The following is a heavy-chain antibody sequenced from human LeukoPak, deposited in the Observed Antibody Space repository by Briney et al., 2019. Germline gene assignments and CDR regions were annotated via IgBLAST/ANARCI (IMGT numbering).Heavy chain of an antibody. Sequence: SETLSLTCTVSGGSISSSSYYWGWIRQPPGKGLEWIGSIYYSGSTHYNPSLKSRVTISVDTSKNQFSLKLSSVTAADTAVYYCARDRILYYYGSGRGDWFDPWGQGTLVTVSS. D-gene: IGHD3-10*01. V-gene: IGHV4-39*07. CDR1: GGSISSSSYY. CDR2: IYYSGST. J-gene: IGHJ5*02. CDR3: ARDRILYYYGSGRGDWFDP.